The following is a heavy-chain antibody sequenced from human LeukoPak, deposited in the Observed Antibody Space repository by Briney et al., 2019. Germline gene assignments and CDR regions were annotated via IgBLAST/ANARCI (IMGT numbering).Heavy chain of an antibody. CDR1: GGTFSSYA. D-gene: IGHD3-10*01. CDR3: ARSGVAENDY. V-gene: IGHV1-69*01. Sequence: ASVKVSCKASGGTFSSYAISWVRQAPGQGLEWMGGIIPIFGTANYAQKFQGRVTITADESTSTAYMELSSLRSEDTAEYYCARSGVAENDYWGQGTLVTVSS. J-gene: IGHJ4*02. CDR2: IIPIFGTA.